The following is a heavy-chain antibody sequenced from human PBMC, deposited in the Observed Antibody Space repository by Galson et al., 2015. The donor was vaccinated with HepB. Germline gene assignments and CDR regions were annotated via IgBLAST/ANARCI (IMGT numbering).Heavy chain of an antibody. CDR3: ARALDIVATTSFDY. D-gene: IGHD5-12*01. J-gene: IGHJ4*02. Sequence: SVKVSCKASGYTFTGYYMHWVRQAPGQGLEWMGWINPNSGGTNYAQKFQGWVTMTRDTSISTAYMELSRLRSDDTAVYYCARALDIVATTSFDYWGQGTLVTVSS. CDR1: GYTFTGYY. CDR2: INPNSGGT. V-gene: IGHV1-2*04.